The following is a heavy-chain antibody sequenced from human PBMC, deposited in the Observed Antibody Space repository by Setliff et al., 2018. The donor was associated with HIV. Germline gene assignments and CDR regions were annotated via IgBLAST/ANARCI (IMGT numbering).Heavy chain of an antibody. J-gene: IGHJ3*02. Sequence: SETLSLTCTVSGGSINTYYWSWIRQSPGKGLEWIGYIYYSGSTNYNPSLKSRVTISVDTSKNQFSLKLKSATAADTAVYYCARPSNYGSGSYGAFDIWGQGTMVTVSS. CDR2: IYYSGST. V-gene: IGHV4-59*08. CDR3: ARPSNYGSGSYGAFDI. D-gene: IGHD3-10*01. CDR1: GGSINTYY.